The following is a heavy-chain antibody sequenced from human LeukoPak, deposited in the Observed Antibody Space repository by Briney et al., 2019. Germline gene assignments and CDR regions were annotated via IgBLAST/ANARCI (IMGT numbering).Heavy chain of an antibody. CDR1: GGSFSGYY. V-gene: IGHV4-34*01. CDR3: ARHPSSSWYVYFDY. D-gene: IGHD6-13*01. CDR2: INHSGST. Sequence: SETLSLTCAVYGGSFSGYYWSWIRQPPGKGLEWIGEINHSGSTNYNPSLKSRVTISVDMSKNQFSLKLSSVTAADTAVYYCARHPSSSWYVYFDYWGQGTLVTVSS. J-gene: IGHJ4*02.